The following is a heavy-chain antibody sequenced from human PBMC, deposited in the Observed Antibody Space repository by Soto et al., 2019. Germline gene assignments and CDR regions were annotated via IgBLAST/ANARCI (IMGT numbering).Heavy chain of an antibody. CDR2: IIPIFGTA. Sequence: GASVKVSCKASGGTFSSYAISWVRPAPGQGLEWMGGIIPIFGTANYAQKFQGRVTITADESTSTAYMELSSLRSEDTAVYYCASYTGYNPGPFDYRGQGTLVTVSS. J-gene: IGHJ4*02. V-gene: IGHV1-69*13. D-gene: IGHD5-12*01. CDR1: GGTFSSYA. CDR3: ASYTGYNPGPFDY.